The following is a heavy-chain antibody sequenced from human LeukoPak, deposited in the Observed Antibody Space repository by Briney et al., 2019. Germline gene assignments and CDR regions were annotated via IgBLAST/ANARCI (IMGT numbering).Heavy chain of an antibody. Sequence: YPGGSLRLFCTASGFTFSTALMNWLRQARGKGVEWVARITSKSYEGTTDYAAPVKGRFTISRDDSKNTLYLQMNSLEIEDTAVYYCSTAFYGAPLAWGQGTLVTVSS. D-gene: IGHD4-17*01. CDR3: STAFYGAPLA. CDR1: GFTFSTAL. J-gene: IGHJ5*02. CDR2: ITSKSYEGTT. V-gene: IGHV3-15*01.